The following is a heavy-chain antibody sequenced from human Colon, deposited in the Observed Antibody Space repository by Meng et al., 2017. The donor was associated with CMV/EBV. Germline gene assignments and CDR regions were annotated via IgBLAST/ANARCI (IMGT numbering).Heavy chain of an antibody. CDR2: LDTTSTYI. J-gene: IGHJ4*02. Sequence: VHLVECGGGLVNPGGSLRLSCAASGFTFTSYSMNWVRQAPGKGLEWVSSLDTTSTYIYYADSVKGRFTISRDNAKNSLYLQMNSLRADDTAIYYCARGGVTTGGYDYWGQGTLVTVSS. D-gene: IGHD6-25*01. CDR1: GFTFTSYS. V-gene: IGHV3-21*01. CDR3: ARGGVTTGGYDY.